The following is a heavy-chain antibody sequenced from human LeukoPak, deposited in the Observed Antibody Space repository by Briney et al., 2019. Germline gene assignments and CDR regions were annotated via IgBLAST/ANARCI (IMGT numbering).Heavy chain of an antibody. J-gene: IGHJ4*02. CDR2: IYSGGST. D-gene: IGHD3/OR15-3a*01. CDR3: AKDARTSYFDY. CDR1: GFTVSSNY. Sequence: GGSLRLSCAASGFTVSSNYMSWVRQAPGKGLEWVSVIYSGGSTYYADSVKGRFTISRDNSKNTLYLQMNSLRAEDTAVYYCAKDARTSYFDYWGQGTLVTVSS. V-gene: IGHV3-66*01.